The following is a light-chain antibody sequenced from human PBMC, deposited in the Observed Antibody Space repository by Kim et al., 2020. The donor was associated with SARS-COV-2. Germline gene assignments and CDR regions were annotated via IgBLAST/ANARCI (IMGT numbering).Light chain of an antibody. CDR3: QSYDSDNWV. V-gene: IGLV6-57*01. Sequence: GKTVNISCTRSTGSIVGDYVQWYQQRPGSSPTSVIYENNQRASGVPDRFSGSIDSSSNSASLTISGLKTEDEADYYCQSYDSDNWVFGGGTKLTVL. CDR1: TGSIVGDY. CDR2: ENN. J-gene: IGLJ3*02.